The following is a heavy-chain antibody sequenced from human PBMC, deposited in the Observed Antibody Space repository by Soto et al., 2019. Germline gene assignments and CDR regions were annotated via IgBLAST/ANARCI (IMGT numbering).Heavy chain of an antibody. CDR1: GYTFTGNY. Sequence: QVQLVQSGAEVKKPGASVKVSCKVSGYTFTGNYMHWMRQAPGQGPEWMGWINPRNGDTDYAQKFKGRVTITRDTSISTSYMDLSRLTSDDTAIDFCVRGGGVDVVTPTRIVFDYWGQGTLLTVSS. D-gene: IGHD2-21*02. J-gene: IGHJ4*02. V-gene: IGHV1-2*02. CDR2: INPRNGDT. CDR3: VRGGGVDVVTPTRIVFDY.